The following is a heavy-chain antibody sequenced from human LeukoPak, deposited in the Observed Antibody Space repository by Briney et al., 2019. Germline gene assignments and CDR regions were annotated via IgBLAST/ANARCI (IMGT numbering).Heavy chain of an antibody. CDR2: IYHSGNT. CDR1: GDSISSSNW. Sequence: PSETLSLTCAVSGDSISSSNWWTWVRQPPGKGLEWIGEIYHSGNTNYNPSLKSRVTMSVDKSKNQFSLNLNSVTAADTAVYYCARNGGNSDFDYWGQGTLVTVSP. D-gene: IGHD4-23*01. J-gene: IGHJ4*02. CDR3: ARNGGNSDFDY. V-gene: IGHV4-4*02.